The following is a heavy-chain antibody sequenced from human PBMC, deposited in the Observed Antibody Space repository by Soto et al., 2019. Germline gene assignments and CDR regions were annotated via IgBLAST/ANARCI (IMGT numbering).Heavy chain of an antibody. V-gene: IGHV1-2*02. CDR1: GYTFRNYY. J-gene: IGHJ2*01. Sequence: QVQLVQSGAEVKKPGASVKVSCKAPGYTFRNYYMHWVRQAPGQGLEWMGWINPKSGDTNYAQNFQGRVIMTRDTSISTAYLEVTWLTSDDSAVFYCARDPGIPGRYWYFDLWGRGTLVTVSS. D-gene: IGHD3-9*01. CDR3: ARDPGIPGRYWYFDL. CDR2: INPKSGDT.